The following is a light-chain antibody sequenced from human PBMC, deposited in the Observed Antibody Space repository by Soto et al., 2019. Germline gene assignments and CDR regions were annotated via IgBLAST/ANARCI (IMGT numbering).Light chain of an antibody. CDR2: DAS. Sequence: EVVSTQSPATQSESPGQSDTHSCKSSQSVSSYLAWYQQKPGQAPRLLIYDASNRATGIPARFSGSGSGTDFTLTISSLEPEDFAVYYCQQRSNWPPLTFGQGTRLEIK. V-gene: IGKV3-11*01. J-gene: IGKJ5*01. CDR3: QQRSNWPPLT. CDR1: QSVSSY.